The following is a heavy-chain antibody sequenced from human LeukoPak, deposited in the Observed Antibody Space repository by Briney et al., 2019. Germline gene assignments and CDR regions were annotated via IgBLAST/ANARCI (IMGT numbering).Heavy chain of an antibody. J-gene: IGHJ4*02. Sequence: SETLSLTCAVSGGSTSSSSYYWGWIRQPPGKGLEWIGSIYYSGSTYYNPSLKSRVTISVDTSKNQFSLKLSSVTAADTAVYYCARQVNSVSGPGDYWGQGTLVTVSS. V-gene: IGHV4-39*01. D-gene: IGHD3-10*01. CDR1: GGSTSSSSYY. CDR3: ARQVNSVSGPGDY. CDR2: IYYSGST.